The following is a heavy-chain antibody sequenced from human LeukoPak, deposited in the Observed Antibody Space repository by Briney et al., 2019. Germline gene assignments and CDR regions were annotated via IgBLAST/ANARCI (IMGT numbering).Heavy chain of an antibody. J-gene: IGHJ4*02. V-gene: IGHV3-23*01. CDR3: ANSVVRGVKVNY. CDR1: GFTFSSYA. D-gene: IGHD3-10*01. Sequence: GSLRLSCAASGFTFSSYAMGWVRQAPGKGLEWVSTISDSGGSTYYADSVKGRFTISRDNSKNTLYLQMNSLRAEDTAVYYCANSVVRGVKVNYWGQGTLVTVSS. CDR2: ISDSGGST.